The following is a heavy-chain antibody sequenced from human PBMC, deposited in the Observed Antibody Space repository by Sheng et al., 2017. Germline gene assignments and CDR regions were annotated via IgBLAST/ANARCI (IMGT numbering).Heavy chain of an antibody. J-gene: IGHJ4*02. V-gene: IGHV3-11*04. CDR1: GFTFSDYY. CDR3: ARGRGQLVPLDY. D-gene: IGHD6-13*01. CDR2: ISSSGSTR. Sequence: QVQLVVSGGGLVKPGGSLRLSCAASGFTFSDYYMSWIRQAPGKGLEWVSYISSSGSTRYYADSVKGRFTISWDNAKKSLYLQMNSLRDEDTAVYYCARGRGQLVPLDYWGQGTLVTVSS.